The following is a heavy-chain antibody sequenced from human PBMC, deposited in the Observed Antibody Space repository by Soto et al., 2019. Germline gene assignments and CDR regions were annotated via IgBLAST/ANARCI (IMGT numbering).Heavy chain of an antibody. CDR1: GLNFDDFA. CDR3: AKGRYDFWSPYYFDS. J-gene: IGHJ4*02. Sequence: EVQLVESGGRLVQPGRSLRLSCVGTGLNFDDFAMHWVRQAPGKGLEWVSGITWNSRVLAYADSVKGRFTISRDNARNSLYRQMDSRRDEDTALYYCAKGRYDFWSPYYFDSWGQGTLVTVSS. V-gene: IGHV3-9*01. CDR2: ITWNSRVL. D-gene: IGHD3-3*01.